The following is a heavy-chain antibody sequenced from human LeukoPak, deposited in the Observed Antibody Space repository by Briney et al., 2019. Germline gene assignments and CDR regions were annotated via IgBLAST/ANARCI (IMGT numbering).Heavy chain of an antibody. Sequence: ASVKVSCKASGGTFSSYAISWVRQAPGQGLEWMGGIIPIFGTANYAQKFQGRVTITADKSTSTAYMELSSLRSEDTAVYYCARDFASADIVVVPAALSPRVAFDIWGQGTMVTVSS. J-gene: IGHJ3*02. CDR3: ARDFASADIVVVPAALSPRVAFDI. V-gene: IGHV1-69*06. D-gene: IGHD2-2*01. CDR2: IIPIFGTA. CDR1: GGTFSSYA.